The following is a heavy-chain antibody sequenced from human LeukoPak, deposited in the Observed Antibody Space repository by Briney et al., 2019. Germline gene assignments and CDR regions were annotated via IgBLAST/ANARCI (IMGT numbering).Heavy chain of an antibody. J-gene: IGHJ4*02. V-gene: IGHV3-21*01. D-gene: IGHD1-7*01. Sequence: GGSLRLSCAASGFTFSSHSMNWVRQAPGKGLEWVSSISSSSSYIYYTDSVKGRFTISRDNAKNSLFLQMNSLRAEDTAVYYCARGQENYGYTFDYWGQGTLVTVSS. CDR3: ARGQENYGYTFDY. CDR2: ISSSSSYI. CDR1: GFTFSSHS.